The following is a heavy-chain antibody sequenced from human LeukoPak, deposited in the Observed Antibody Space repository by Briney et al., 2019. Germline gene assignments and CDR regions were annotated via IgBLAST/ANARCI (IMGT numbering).Heavy chain of an antibody. V-gene: IGHV3-23*01. D-gene: IGHD2-2*02. CDR2: ISGSGGST. J-gene: IGHJ4*02. CDR1: GFTFSNYA. Sequence: GGSLRLSCAASGFTFSNYAMSWVRQAPGKGLEWVSAISGSGGSTYYADSVKGRFTISRDNSKNTLYLQMNSLRAEDTAVYYCAKGAVVVPAAILDYFDYWGQGTLVTVSS. CDR3: AKGAVVVPAAILDYFDY.